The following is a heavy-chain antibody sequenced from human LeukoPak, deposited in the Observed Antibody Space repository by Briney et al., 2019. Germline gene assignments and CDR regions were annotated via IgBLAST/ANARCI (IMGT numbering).Heavy chain of an antibody. J-gene: IGHJ4*02. CDR2: ISYDGSNK. V-gene: IGHV3-30*04. Sequence: GGSLRLSCAASGFTFSSYAMHWVRQAPGKGLEWVAVISYDGSNKYYADSVKGRFTISRDNSKNTLYLQMNSLRAEDTAVYYCASTLHPYYHGSGSYRDYWGQGTLVTVSS. CDR1: GFTFSSYA. D-gene: IGHD3-10*01. CDR3: ASTLHPYYHGSGSYRDY.